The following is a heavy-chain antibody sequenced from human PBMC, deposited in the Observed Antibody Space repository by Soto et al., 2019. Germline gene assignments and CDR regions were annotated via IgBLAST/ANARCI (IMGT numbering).Heavy chain of an antibody. Sequence: QVQLVQSGAEVKKSGASVKVSCKASGYTFTSYGISWVRQAPGQGLEWMGWISAYNGNTNYAQKLQGRVTMSTDTSTSTAYMELRSLTSDDMAVYYCARVDSSGWDNWFDPWGQGTLVTVSS. CDR3: ARVDSSGWDNWFDP. CDR2: ISAYNGNT. V-gene: IGHV1-18*03. D-gene: IGHD6-19*01. J-gene: IGHJ5*02. CDR1: GYTFTSYG.